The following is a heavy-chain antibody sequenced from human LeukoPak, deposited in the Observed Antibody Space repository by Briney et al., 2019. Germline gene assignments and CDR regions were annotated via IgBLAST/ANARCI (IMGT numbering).Heavy chain of an antibody. Sequence: GGSLRLSCAASGFTFSSYSMNWVRQAPGKGLEWVSSISSSSSYIYYADSVKGRFTISRDNAKNSLYLQMNSLRAEDTAVYYCARGLDTAMVPFDYWGQGTLVTVSS. CDR3: ARGLDTAMVPFDY. CDR2: ISSSSSYI. D-gene: IGHD5-18*01. J-gene: IGHJ4*02. CDR1: GFTFSSYS. V-gene: IGHV3-21*04.